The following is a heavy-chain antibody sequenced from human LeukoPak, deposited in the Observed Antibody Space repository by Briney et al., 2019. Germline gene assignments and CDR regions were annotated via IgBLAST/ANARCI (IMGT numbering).Heavy chain of an antibody. V-gene: IGHV4-59*01. Sequence: PSETLALTCTVSGGSISSYYWSWIRQSPGKGLEWIGYIYYSGSTNYNPSLKSRVTISVDTSKNQFSLKLYSVTAADTAVYYCTRVKGYYDSSGYYKAHAFDIWGQGTMVTVSS. D-gene: IGHD3-22*01. CDR3: TRVKGYYDSSGYYKAHAFDI. CDR2: IYYSGST. CDR1: GGSISSYY. J-gene: IGHJ3*02.